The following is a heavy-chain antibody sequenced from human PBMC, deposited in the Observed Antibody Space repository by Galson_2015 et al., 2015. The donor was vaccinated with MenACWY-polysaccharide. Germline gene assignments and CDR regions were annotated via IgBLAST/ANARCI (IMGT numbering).Heavy chain of an antibody. CDR3: ARGPPGYAGSWHPLQY. D-gene: IGHD2-15*01. CDR1: RYTFTSYG. CDR2: ISVHNNDT. Sequence: SVKVSCKASRYTFTSYGINWVRQAPRQGLEWMGWISVHNNDTNYAHKFQGIVIMTTDTSTNTAYMELRNLRSDDTAVYYCARGPPGYAGSWHPLQYWGQGTLVTVSA. J-gene: IGHJ4*02. V-gene: IGHV1-18*01.